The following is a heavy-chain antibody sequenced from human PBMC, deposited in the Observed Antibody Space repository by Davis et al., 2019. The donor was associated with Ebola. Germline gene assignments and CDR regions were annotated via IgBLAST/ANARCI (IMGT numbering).Heavy chain of an antibody. V-gene: IGHV1-18*01. J-gene: IGHJ4*02. Sequence: ASVKVSCKASGGTFITYAISWVRQAPGQGLEWVGWISVYNGNKKYGQKLQDRVIMSTDTSTSTAYMELRSLRSDDTAVYYCARQWGITLGLDYWGQGTLVTVSS. CDR2: ISVYNGNK. D-gene: IGHD3-10*01. CDR3: ARQWGITLGLDY. CDR1: GGTFITYA.